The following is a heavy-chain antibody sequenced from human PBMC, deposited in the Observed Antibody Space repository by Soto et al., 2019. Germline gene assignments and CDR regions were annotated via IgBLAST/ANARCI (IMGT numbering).Heavy chain of an antibody. V-gene: IGHV4-30-2*01. CDR1: GGSISSGGYS. CDR2: IYHSGST. D-gene: IGHD2-8*01. J-gene: IGHJ4*02. CDR3: ARAPRVMVGSIDY. Sequence: QLQLQESGSGLVKPSQTLSLTCAVSGGSISSGGYSWSWIRQPPGKGLERIGYIYHSGSTYYNPSVKSRVTISVDRSKNQFSLKLISVTAADTAVYYCARAPRVMVGSIDYWVQGTLVIVSS.